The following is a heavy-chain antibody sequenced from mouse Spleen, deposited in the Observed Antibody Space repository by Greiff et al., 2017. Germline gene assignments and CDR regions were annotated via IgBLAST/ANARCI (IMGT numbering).Heavy chain of an antibody. V-gene: IGHV5-12-2*01. Sequence: EVQVVESGGGLVQPGGSLKLSCAASGFTFSSYTMSWVRQTPEKRLEWVAYISNGGGSTYYPDTVKGRFTISRDNAKNTLYLQMSSLRSEDTAMYYCARKGSSHYYAMDYWGQGTSVTVSS. CDR2: ISNGGGST. CDR1: GFTFSSYT. J-gene: IGHJ4*01. D-gene: IGHD1-1*01. CDR3: ARKGSSHYYAMDY.